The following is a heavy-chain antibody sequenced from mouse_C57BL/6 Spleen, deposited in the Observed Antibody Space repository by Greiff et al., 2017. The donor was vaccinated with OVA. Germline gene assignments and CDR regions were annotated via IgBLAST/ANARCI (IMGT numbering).Heavy chain of an antibody. V-gene: IGHV5-16*01. Sequence: EVQLVESEGGLVQPGSSMKLSCTASGFTFSDYYMAWVRQVPEKGLEWVANINYDGSSTYYLDSLKSRFIISRDNAKNILYLQMSRLKSEDTATYYGARADEAYWYFDVWGTGTTVTVSS. CDR2: INYDGSST. J-gene: IGHJ1*03. CDR3: ARADEAYWYFDV. CDR1: GFTFSDYY.